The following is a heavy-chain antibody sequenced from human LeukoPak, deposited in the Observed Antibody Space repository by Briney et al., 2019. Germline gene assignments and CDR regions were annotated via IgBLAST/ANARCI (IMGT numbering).Heavy chain of an antibody. V-gene: IGHV3-23*01. J-gene: IGHJ4*02. D-gene: IGHD1-14*01. CDR3: ATRSRYYFDY. Sequence: PGGSLRLSCAASGFTFSSYAMSWVRQAPGKGLEWVSAISGSGGTTNYADSVKGRLTISRDNSKNTLYLQMNNLRAEDTAVYSCATRSRYYFDYWGQGTLVTVSS. CDR2: ISGSGGTT. CDR1: GFTFSSYA.